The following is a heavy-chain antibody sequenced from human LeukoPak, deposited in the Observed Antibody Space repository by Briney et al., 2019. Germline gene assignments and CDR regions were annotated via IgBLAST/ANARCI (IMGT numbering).Heavy chain of an antibody. CDR3: ARSVLQWLRLDYYYYYMDV. CDR1: GGTFSSYA. D-gene: IGHD5-12*01. J-gene: IGHJ6*03. CDR2: IIPIFGTA. V-gene: IGHV1-69*13. Sequence: SVKVSCKASGGTFSSYAISWVRQAPGPGLEWMGGIIPIFGTANYAQKFQGRVTITADESTSTAYMELSSLRSEDTAVYYCARSVLQWLRLDYYYYYMDVWGKGTTVTVSS.